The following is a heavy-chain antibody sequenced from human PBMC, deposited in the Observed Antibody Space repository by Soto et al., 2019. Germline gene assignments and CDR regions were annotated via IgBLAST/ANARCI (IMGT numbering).Heavy chain of an antibody. CDR2: ISGSGGST. CDR1: GFTFSSYA. CDR3: AKVPDSSGWPFDY. J-gene: IGHJ4*02. Sequence: GGSLRLSCAASGFTFSSYAMSWVRQAPGKGLEWVSAISGSGGSTYYAESVKGRFTISRDNSKKTLYLQMNSLRAYDTAVYYCAKVPDSSGWPFDYWGQGTLVTVSS. V-gene: IGHV3-23*01. D-gene: IGHD6-19*01.